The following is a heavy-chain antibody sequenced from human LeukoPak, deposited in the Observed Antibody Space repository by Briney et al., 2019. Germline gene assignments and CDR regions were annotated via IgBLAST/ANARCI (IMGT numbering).Heavy chain of an antibody. V-gene: IGHV4-34*01. J-gene: IGHJ4*02. CDR1: GGSFSGYY. CDR3: ARGWAWGVISGWYLDY. CDR2: INHSGST. Sequence: SETLSLTRAVYGGSFSGYYWSWIRQPPGKGLEWIGEINHSGSTNYNPSLKSRVTISVDTSKNQFSLKLSSVTAADTAVYYCARGWAWGVISGWYLDYWGQGTLVTVSS. D-gene: IGHD6-19*01.